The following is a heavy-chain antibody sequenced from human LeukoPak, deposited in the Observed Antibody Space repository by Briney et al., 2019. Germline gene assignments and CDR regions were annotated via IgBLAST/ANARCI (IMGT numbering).Heavy chain of an antibody. CDR1: GFTFSSYA. J-gene: IGHJ6*01. D-gene: IGHD6-13*01. V-gene: IGHV3-30*18. CDR3: AKDPSVEAAAVGYYYYYGMDV. CDR2: ISYDGSNK. Sequence: PGGSLRLSCAASGFTFSSYAMSWVRQAPGKGLEWVAVISYDGSNKYYADSVKGRFTISRDNSKNTLYLQMNSLRAEDTAVYYCAKDPSVEAAAVGYYYYYGMDVWGQGTTVTVSS.